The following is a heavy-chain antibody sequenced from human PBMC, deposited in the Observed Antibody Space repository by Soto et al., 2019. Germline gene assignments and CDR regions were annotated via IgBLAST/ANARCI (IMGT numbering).Heavy chain of an antibody. J-gene: IGHJ6*02. Sequence: PGESLKISCKGSGYSFTSYWIGWVRQMPGKGLEWMGIIYPGDSDTRYSPSFQGQVTISADKSISTAYLQWSSLKASDTAMYYCARGHFYFWSGYSPNGMDVWGQGTTVTVSS. CDR2: IYPGDSDT. V-gene: IGHV5-51*01. CDR1: GYSFTSYW. CDR3: ARGHFYFWSGYSPNGMDV. D-gene: IGHD3-3*01.